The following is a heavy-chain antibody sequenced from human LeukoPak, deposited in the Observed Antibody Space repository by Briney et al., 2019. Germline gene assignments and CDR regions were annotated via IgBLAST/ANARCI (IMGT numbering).Heavy chain of an antibody. J-gene: IGHJ4*02. CDR3: ARDISGYDWGAFGY. D-gene: IGHD5-12*01. Sequence: SVKVSCKASGGTFSSYAISWVRQAPGQGLEWMGRIIPIFGTANYAQKFQGRVTITTDESTSTAYMELSSLRSEDTAVYYCARDISGYDWGAFGYWGQGTLVTVSS. CDR1: GGTFSSYA. V-gene: IGHV1-69*05. CDR2: IIPIFGTA.